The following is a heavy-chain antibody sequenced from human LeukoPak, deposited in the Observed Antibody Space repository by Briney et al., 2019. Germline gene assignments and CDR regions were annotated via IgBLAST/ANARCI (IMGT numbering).Heavy chain of an antibody. CDR3: ARAGSGWSSDY. D-gene: IGHD6-19*01. V-gene: IGHV4-59*01. J-gene: IGHJ4*02. CDR1: GGSISTYY. CDR2: NSYSGHT. Sequence: AETLSLTCTVSGGSISTYYWTWIRQPPGKGLEWIGYNSYSGHTNYNSSLKSRVTISVDMSKNQFSLKLSSVTAADTAVYYFARAGSGWSSDYWGQGTLVTVSS.